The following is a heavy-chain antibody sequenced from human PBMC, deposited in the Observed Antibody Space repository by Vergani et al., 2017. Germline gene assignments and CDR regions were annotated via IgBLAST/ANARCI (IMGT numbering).Heavy chain of an antibody. Sequence: QVHLVESGGGVVQPGRSLRLSCAASGFTFGSFGMHWVRQAPGKGLEWVAVIWYDGRNKQYADSVKGRFTVSRDNSQSTLYLQMNSLRAEDTAMYYCAREYSSTSGRAFDFWGQGTKVTVSS. J-gene: IGHJ3*01. CDR3: AREYSSTSGRAFDF. CDR1: GFTFGSFG. CDR2: IWYDGRNK. V-gene: IGHV3-33*01. D-gene: IGHD2-2*01.